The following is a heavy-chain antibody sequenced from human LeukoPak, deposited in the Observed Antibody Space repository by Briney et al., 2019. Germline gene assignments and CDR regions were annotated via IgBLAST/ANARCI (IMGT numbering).Heavy chain of an antibody. CDR1: GYTFTGYY. CDR2: INPNSGGT. V-gene: IGHV1-2*02. CDR3: ARDGATWELLPPPPIDY. J-gene: IGHJ4*02. Sequence: GASVKVSCKASGYTFTGYYMHWVRQAPGQGLEWMGWINPNSGGTNYAQKFQGRVTMTRDTSISTAYMELSRLRSDDTAVYYCARDGATWELLPPPPIDYWGQGTLVTVSS. D-gene: IGHD1-26*01.